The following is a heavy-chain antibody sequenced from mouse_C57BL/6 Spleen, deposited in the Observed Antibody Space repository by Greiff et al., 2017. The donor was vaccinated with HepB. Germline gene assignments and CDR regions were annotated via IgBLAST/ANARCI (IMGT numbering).Heavy chain of an antibody. V-gene: IGHV1-55*01. CDR1: GYTFTSYW. CDR2: IYPGSGST. CDR3: ARNYGRDFDV. J-gene: IGHJ1*03. D-gene: IGHD1-1*01. Sequence: QVQLQQSGAELVKPGASVKMSCKASGYTFTSYWITWVKQRPGQGLEWIGDIYPGSGSTNYNEKFKSKATLTVDTSSSTAYMQLSSLTSEDSAVYYCARNYGRDFDVWGTGTTVTVSS.